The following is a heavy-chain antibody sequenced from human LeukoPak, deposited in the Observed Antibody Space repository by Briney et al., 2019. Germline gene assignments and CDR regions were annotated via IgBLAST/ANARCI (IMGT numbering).Heavy chain of an antibody. Sequence: SETLSLTCTVSGGSITSYYWSWIRLPPGKGLEWIGYIYYTGSANYNPPLRSRVTISVDTSKMQFSLKLTSVTAADAAVYYCARSSVGTFDYWGQGTLVTVSS. V-gene: IGHV4-59*01. CDR2: IYYTGSA. D-gene: IGHD5/OR15-5a*01. CDR3: ARSSVGTFDY. J-gene: IGHJ4*02. CDR1: GGSITSYY.